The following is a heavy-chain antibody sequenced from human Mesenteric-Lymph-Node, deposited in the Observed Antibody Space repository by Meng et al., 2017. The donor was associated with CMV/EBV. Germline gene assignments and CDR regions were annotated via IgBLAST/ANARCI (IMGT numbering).Heavy chain of an antibody. D-gene: IGHD3-3*01. CDR3: AKEGPSLYYDFWSGYYTYYFDY. Sequence: GGSLRLSCAASGFTFSSYGMHWVRQAPGKGLEWVAFIRYDGSNKYYADSVKGRFTISRDNSKNTLYLQMNSLRAEDTAVYYCAKEGPSLYYDFWSGYYTYYFDYWGQGTLVTVSS. CDR2: IRYDGSNK. V-gene: IGHV3-30*02. CDR1: GFTFSSYG. J-gene: IGHJ4*02.